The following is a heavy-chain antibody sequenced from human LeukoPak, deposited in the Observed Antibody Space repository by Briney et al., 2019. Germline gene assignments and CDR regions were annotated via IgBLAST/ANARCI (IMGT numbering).Heavy chain of an antibody. CDR2: IYHSGST. D-gene: IGHD2-8*01. Sequence: SETLSLTCTVSGYSISSGYYWGWIRQPPGKGLEWIGSIYHSGSTYYNPSLKSRVTISVDKSQNQFSLKVNSLTAADTAVYYCATNGYYCMDVWGKGTTVTVSS. V-gene: IGHV4-38-2*02. CDR1: GYSISSGYY. CDR3: ATNGYYCMDV. J-gene: IGHJ6*03.